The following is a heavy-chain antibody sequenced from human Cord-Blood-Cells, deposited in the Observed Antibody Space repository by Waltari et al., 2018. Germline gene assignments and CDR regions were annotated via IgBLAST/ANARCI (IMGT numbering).Heavy chain of an antibody. CDR2: IIPIFGTA. J-gene: IGHJ3*02. D-gene: IGHD2-2*01. CDR1: GGTFSSYA. V-gene: IGHV1-69*01. CDR3: ARPSQYCSSTSCYAFDI. Sequence: QVQLVQSGAEVKKPGSSVKVSCKASGGTFSSYAICWVRQAPGQGLEWMGGIIPIFGTANYAQKFQGRVTITADESTSTAYMELSSLRSEDTAVYYCARPSQYCSSTSCYAFDIWGQGTMVTVSS.